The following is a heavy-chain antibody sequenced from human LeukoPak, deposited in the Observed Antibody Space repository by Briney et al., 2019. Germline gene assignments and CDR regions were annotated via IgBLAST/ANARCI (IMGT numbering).Heavy chain of an antibody. CDR2: INPNSGGT. D-gene: IGHD6-13*01. J-gene: IGHJ6*03. Sequence: ASVKVSCKASGYTFTGYYMHWVRQAPGQGLEWMGWINPNSGGTNYAQKFQGWVTMTRDMSISTAYMELSRLRSDDTAVYYCARAIFGGIAATYYMDVWGKGTTVTVSS. CDR1: GYTFTGYY. CDR3: ARAIFGGIAATYYMDV. V-gene: IGHV1-2*04.